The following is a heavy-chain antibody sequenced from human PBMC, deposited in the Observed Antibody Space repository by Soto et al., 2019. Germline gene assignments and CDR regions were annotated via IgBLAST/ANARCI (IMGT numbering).Heavy chain of an antibody. CDR1: GGSVSSGSYY. CDR3: ARGAGLELVFDY. D-gene: IGHD6-6*01. J-gene: IGHJ4*02. CDR2: IYYSGST. V-gene: IGHV4-61*01. Sequence: QVQLQESGPGLVKPSETLSLTCTVSGGSVSSGSYYWSWIRQPPGKGLEWIGYIYYSGSTNYNPSLKSRVTISVATSKNQFSLKLSSVTAEDTAVYYCARGAGLELVFDYWGQGTLVTVSS.